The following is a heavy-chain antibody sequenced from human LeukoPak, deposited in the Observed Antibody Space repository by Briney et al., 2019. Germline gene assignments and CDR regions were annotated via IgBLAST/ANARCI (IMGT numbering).Heavy chain of an antibody. CDR3: ARAALDYYDIHY. CDR1: GYTFTSYD. Sequence: ASVKVSCKASGYTFTSYDINWVRQATGLGLEWMGWMNPNSGNTGYAQKFQGRITMTRNTSISTAYMELSSLRSEDTAVYYCARAALDYYDIHYWGQGTLVTVSS. CDR2: MNPNSGNT. J-gene: IGHJ4*02. D-gene: IGHD3-22*01. V-gene: IGHV1-8*01.